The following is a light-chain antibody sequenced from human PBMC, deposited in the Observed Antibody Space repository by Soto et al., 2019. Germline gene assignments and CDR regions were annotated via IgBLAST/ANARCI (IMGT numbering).Light chain of an antibody. V-gene: IGKV1-33*01. CDR1: QDISNY. CDR3: QQYDNPLMYT. J-gene: IGKJ2*01. Sequence: DIQMTQSPSSLSASVGDRVTITCQASQDISNYLNWYQQKPGKAPKLLIYDASNLETAVPSRFSGSGSGTDFTFTISSLQPEDIATYYCQQYDNPLMYTFGQGTKLEIK. CDR2: DAS.